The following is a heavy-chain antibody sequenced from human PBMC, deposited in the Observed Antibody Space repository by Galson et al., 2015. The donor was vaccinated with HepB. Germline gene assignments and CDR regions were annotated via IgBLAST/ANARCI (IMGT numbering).Heavy chain of an antibody. V-gene: IGHV2-70*01. CDR3: ARCRGGYYYYFYMDV. CDR2: IDWDDNK. Sequence: PALVKPTQTLTLTCTFSGFSLTTDGACVSWIRQPPGKALEWLALIDWDDNKYYRTSLKTRLTISKDPSKSQVVLTVSNMDPVDTATYYCARCRGGYYYYFYMDVWGKGTTVTVSS. J-gene: IGHJ6*03. D-gene: IGHD3-10*01. CDR1: GFSLTTDGAC.